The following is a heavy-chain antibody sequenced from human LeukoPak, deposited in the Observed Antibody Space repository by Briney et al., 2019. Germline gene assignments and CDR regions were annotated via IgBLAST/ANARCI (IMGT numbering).Heavy chain of an antibody. CDR1: GGSISSGGYS. J-gene: IGHJ4*02. Sequence: SQTLSLTCAVSGGSISSGGYSWSWIRQPPGKGLEWIGYIYHSGSTYYNPSLKSRVTISVDRSKNQFSLKLSSVTAADMAVYYCARGPAWFGELFFDYWGQGTLVTVSS. D-gene: IGHD3-10*01. CDR2: IYHSGST. V-gene: IGHV4-30-2*01. CDR3: ARGPAWFGELFFDY.